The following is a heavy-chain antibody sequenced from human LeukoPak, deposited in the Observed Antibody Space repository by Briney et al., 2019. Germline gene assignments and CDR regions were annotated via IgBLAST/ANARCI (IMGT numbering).Heavy chain of an antibody. Sequence: SETLSLTCTISGGSIRSNSYYWGWIRQPSGKGLEWIGSIYYSGSTYYSPSLKSRVTISVDSSKNQFSLKLSSVTAADTAVYHCARQEGVSYFSSGSYFDSWGQGALVTVSS. J-gene: IGHJ4*02. V-gene: IGHV4-39*01. CDR1: GGSIRSNSYY. CDR2: IYYSGST. CDR3: ARQEGVSYFSSGSYFDS. D-gene: IGHD3-10*01.